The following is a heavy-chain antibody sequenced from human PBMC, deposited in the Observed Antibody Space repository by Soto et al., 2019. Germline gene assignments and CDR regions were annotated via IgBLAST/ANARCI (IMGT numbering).Heavy chain of an antibody. CDR1: GYTFTSYG. J-gene: IGHJ4*02. V-gene: IGHV1-18*01. D-gene: IGHD3-3*01. CDR3: ARDGRTSGRRTLAFDY. Sequence: ASVKVSCKASGYTFTSYGISWVRQAPGQGLEWMGWISAYNGNTNYAQKLQGRVTMTTDTSTSTAYMELRSLRSDDTAVYYCARDGRTSGRRTLAFDYWGQGTLVTVSS. CDR2: ISAYNGNT.